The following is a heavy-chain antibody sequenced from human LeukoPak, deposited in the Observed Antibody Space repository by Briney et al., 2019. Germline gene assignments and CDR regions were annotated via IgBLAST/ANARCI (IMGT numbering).Heavy chain of an antibody. D-gene: IGHD3-22*01. V-gene: IGHV4-61*01. CDR1: GGSISSSSYY. Sequence: SETLSLTCTVSGGSISSSSYYWSWIRQPPGKGLEWIGYIYYSGSTNYNPSLKSRVTISVDTSKNQFSLKLSSVTAADTAVYYCARGSTYYYDSSGYSDYWGQGTLVTVSS. J-gene: IGHJ4*02. CDR3: ARGSTYYYDSSGYSDY. CDR2: IYYSGST.